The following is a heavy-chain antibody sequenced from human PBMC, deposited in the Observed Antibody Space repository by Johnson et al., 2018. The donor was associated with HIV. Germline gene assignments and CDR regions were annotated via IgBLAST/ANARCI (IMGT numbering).Heavy chain of an antibody. V-gene: IGHV3-9*01. CDR2: ISWNSNSI. J-gene: IGHJ3*02. D-gene: IGHD1-20*01. Sequence: VQLVESGGGLVQPGRSLRLSCAASGVTFDDYGMHWVRQAPGKGLEWVSGISWNSNSIGYADSVKGRFTISRDNAKNSLYLQMNSLRAEDTAVYYCAKDSMGYNWNQFEAFDIWGQGTMVTVSS. CDR3: AKDSMGYNWNQFEAFDI. CDR1: GVTFDDYG.